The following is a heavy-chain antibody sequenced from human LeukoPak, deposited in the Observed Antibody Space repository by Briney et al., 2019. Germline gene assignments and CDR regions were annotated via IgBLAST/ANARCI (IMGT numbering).Heavy chain of an antibody. Sequence: PGGSLRLSCAASGFTFSSYAMSWVRQAPGKGLEWVSAISGSGGSTYYADSVKGRFTISRGNSKNTLYLQMNSLRAEDTAVYYCANLVYYYDSSASGYWGQGTLVTVSS. D-gene: IGHD3-22*01. V-gene: IGHV3-23*01. CDR2: ISGSGGST. CDR1: GFTFSSYA. CDR3: ANLVYYYDSSASGY. J-gene: IGHJ4*02.